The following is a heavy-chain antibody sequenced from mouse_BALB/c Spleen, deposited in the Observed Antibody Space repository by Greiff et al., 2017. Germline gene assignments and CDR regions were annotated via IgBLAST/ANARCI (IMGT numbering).Heavy chain of an antibody. D-gene: IGHD2-12*01. CDR2: IYPGDGDT. Sequence: QVQLQQSGAELVRPGSSVKISCKASGYAFSSYWMNWVKQRPGQGLEWIGQIYPGDGDTNYNGKFKGKATLTADKSSSTAYMQLSSLTSEDSAVYFCARSIRRDYYAMDYWGQGTSVTVSS. CDR3: ARSIRRDYYAMDY. CDR1: GYAFSSYW. V-gene: IGHV1-80*01. J-gene: IGHJ4*01.